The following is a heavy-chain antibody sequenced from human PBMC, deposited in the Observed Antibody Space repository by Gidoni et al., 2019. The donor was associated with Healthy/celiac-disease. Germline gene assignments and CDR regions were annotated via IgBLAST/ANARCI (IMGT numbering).Heavy chain of an antibody. D-gene: IGHD6-19*01. V-gene: IGHV3-66*01. Sequence: EVQLVESGGGLVQHGGSLRLSCAASGFTVSSNYMSWVRQAPGKGMEWVSVIYSGGSTYYADSVKGRFTISRDNSKNTLYLQMNSLRAEDTAVYYCARETGAVAGSYFDYWGQGTLVTVSS. CDR1: GFTVSSNY. CDR3: ARETGAVAGSYFDY. CDR2: IYSGGST. J-gene: IGHJ4*02.